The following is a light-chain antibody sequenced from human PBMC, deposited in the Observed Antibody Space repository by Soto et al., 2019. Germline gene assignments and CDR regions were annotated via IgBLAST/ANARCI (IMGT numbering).Light chain of an antibody. Sequence: EIVMTQSPATLSVSPGERATLSCRASQSVSSNLAWYQQKPGQAPRLLIYGASTRATGIPARFSGSGSGTEFTLTISSLQSEDFAVYYCQQYNTWPRLFGPGTKVDIK. CDR1: QSVSSN. CDR2: GAS. J-gene: IGKJ3*01. V-gene: IGKV3-15*01. CDR3: QQYNTWPRL.